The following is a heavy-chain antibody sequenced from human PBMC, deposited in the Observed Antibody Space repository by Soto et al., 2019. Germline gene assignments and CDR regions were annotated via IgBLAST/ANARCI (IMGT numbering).Heavy chain of an antibody. V-gene: IGHV4-30-4*01. CDR2: IHYSGSI. Sequence: VQLQESGPGLVRPSQTLSLTCTVSGGSISTDHYHWTSIRQAPGKGLEWIGYIHYSGSIQFNPSLQSRVSMSVDTSKNLFSLRLSSVTAADTAVYFCAREDDGGDRDYYGLDVWGQGTTVTVSS. J-gene: IGHJ6*02. D-gene: IGHD2-21*02. CDR3: AREDDGGDRDYYGLDV. CDR1: GGSISTDHYH.